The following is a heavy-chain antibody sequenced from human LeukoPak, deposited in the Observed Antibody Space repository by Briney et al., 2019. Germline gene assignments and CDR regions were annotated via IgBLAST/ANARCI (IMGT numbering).Heavy chain of an antibody. CDR3: ARELASGD. CDR1: GFTFSTYW. Sequence: GGSPRLSCAASGFTFSTYWMHWVRQAPGKGLVWVSQINTDGNSTTYADSVKGRFTVSRDNAKNTLYLQMNSLRAEDTAVYYCARELASGDWGQGTLVTVSS. V-gene: IGHV3-74*01. J-gene: IGHJ4*02. CDR2: INTDGNST. D-gene: IGHD6-13*01.